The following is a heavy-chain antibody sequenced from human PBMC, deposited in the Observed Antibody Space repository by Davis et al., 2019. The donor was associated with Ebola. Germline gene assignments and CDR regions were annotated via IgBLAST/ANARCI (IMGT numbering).Heavy chain of an antibody. CDR1: GGSISSSSYY. CDR2: IYYSGST. V-gene: IGHV4-39*01. J-gene: IGHJ3*02. D-gene: IGHD5-12*01. Sequence: GSLRLSCTVSGGSISSSSYYWGWIRQPPGKGLEWIGSIYYSGSTYYNPSLKSRVTISVDTSKNQFSLKLSSVTAADTAVYYCARRWWLRNDAFDIWGQGTMVTVSS. CDR3: ARRWWLRNDAFDI.